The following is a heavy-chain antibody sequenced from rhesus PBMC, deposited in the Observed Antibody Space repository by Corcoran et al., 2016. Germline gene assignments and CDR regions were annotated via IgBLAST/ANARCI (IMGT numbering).Heavy chain of an antibody. Sequence: QVQLQESGPGVVKPSETLSLPCAVSGGSLSGSYLWLWLCQPPGKGLEWIGYIGGSSGSTNYNPSLKNRVTISKDTSKNQFSLKLSSVTAADTAVYYCARDKVTLFDYWGQGVLVTVSS. CDR2: IGGSSGST. CDR1: GGSLSGSYL. CDR3: ARDKVTLFDY. D-gene: IGHD4-23*01. J-gene: IGHJ4*01. V-gene: IGHV4-127*01.